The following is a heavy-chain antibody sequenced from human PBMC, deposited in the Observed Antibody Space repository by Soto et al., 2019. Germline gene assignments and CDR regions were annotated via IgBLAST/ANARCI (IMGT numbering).Heavy chain of an antibody. V-gene: IGHV3-20*04. CDR2: ITWNGATT. J-gene: IGHJ3*01. D-gene: IGHD5-12*01. CDR3: ARGGGFVVALDAFAV. CDR1: GVTFDDQG. Sequence: GGSLRLACAASGVTFDDQGMTWVRQAPGKGLEWVSGITWNGATTGYADSVKGRFTISRDNAKNSLYLQMNSLRVEDTALYYCARGGGFVVALDAFAVRAQGTIVTVSS.